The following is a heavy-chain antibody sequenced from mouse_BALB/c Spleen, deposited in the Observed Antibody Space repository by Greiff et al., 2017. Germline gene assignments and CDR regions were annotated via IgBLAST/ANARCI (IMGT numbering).Heavy chain of an antibody. CDR2: ISSGSSTI. CDR1: GFTFSSFG. CDR3: ASNYLYAMDY. D-gene: IGHD1-3*01. J-gene: IGHJ4*01. Sequence: EVQLQESGGGLVQPGGSRKLSCAASGFTFSSFGMHWVRQAPEKGLEWVAYISSGSSTIYYADTVKGRFTISRDNPKNTLFLQMTSLRSEDTAMYYCASNYLYAMDYWGQGTSVTVSS. V-gene: IGHV5-17*02.